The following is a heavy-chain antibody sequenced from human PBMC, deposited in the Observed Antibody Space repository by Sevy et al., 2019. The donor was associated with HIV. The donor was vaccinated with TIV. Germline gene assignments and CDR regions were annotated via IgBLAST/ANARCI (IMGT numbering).Heavy chain of an antibody. D-gene: IGHD2-21*01. CDR3: ARDVAAGDF. CDR1: GFTFTRYL. CDR2: INEDGTEK. Sequence: GGSLRLSCAASGFTFTRYLMTWVRQSPGKGLQWLGNINEDGTEKYYRDSVRGRFTISRDNAKKSLHLQMNSLRVDDTGVYYCARDVAAGDFWGQGTLVTVSS. V-gene: IGHV3-7*01. J-gene: IGHJ4*02.